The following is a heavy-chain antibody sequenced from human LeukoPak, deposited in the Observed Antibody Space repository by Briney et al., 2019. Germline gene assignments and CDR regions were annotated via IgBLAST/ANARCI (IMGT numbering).Heavy chain of an antibody. D-gene: IGHD3-22*01. J-gene: IGHJ4*02. CDR3: ARHGYNSNPPAQI. CDR2: IYPGNSDA. V-gene: IGHV5-51*01. CDR1: GYRYSNYC. Sequence: GESLKISCQGSGYRYSNYCFGWVRQVPGRGLEWMGVIYPGNSDARYSPSFQGQVTISADKSISTAYLQWGGLQASDTAVYYCARHGYNSNPPAQIWGQGTLVTVSS.